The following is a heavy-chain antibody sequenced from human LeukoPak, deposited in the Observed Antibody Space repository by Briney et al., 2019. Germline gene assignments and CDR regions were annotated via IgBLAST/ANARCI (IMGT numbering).Heavy chain of an antibody. D-gene: IGHD6-19*01. CDR2: IIPIFGTA. J-gene: IGHJ6*03. CDR3: ATLAVAGTYYYYYMDV. V-gene: IGHV1-69*06. CDR1: GGTFSSYA. Sequence: SVKVSCKASGGTFSSYAISWVRQAPGQGLEWMGGIIPIFGTANYAQKFQGRVTITADKSTGKAYMELSSLRSEDTAVYYCATLAVAGTYYYYYMDVWGKGTTVTVSS.